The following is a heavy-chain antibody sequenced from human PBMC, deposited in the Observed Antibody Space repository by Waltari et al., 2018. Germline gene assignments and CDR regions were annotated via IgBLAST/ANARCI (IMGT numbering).Heavy chain of an antibody. V-gene: IGHV3-49*04. CDR3: TRGGFGELFFDY. J-gene: IGHJ4*02. Sequence: EVQLVESGGGLVQPGRSLRLSCTASGFTFGDYAMSWVSQAPGKGLEWVGFIRSKAYGGTTEYAASVKGRFTIARDDSKSITYLQMNSLKTEDTAGYYCTRGGFGELFFDYWGQGTLVTVSS. CDR1: GFTFGDYA. CDR2: IRSKAYGGTT. D-gene: IGHD3-10*01.